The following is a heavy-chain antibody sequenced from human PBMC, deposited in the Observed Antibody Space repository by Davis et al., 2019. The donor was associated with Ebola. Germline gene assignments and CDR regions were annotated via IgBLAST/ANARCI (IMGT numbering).Heavy chain of an antibody. Sequence: GESLKISCKGSGYSFTNNWIGWVRQMSGKGLEWMGIIYPGDSDTRYSPSFQGQVTISADKSISTAYLQWSSLKASDTAMYYCARLRPSGYYQLFDYWGQGTLVTVSS. CDR2: IYPGDSDT. CDR3: ARLRPSGYYQLFDY. D-gene: IGHD3-3*01. V-gene: IGHV5-51*01. CDR1: GYSFTNNW. J-gene: IGHJ4*02.